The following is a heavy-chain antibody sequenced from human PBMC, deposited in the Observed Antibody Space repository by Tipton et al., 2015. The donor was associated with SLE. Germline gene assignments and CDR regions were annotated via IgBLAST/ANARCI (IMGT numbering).Heavy chain of an antibody. CDR3: ARRRVSHAFDI. J-gene: IGHJ3*02. CDR1: GGSISSSSYY. CDR2: IYTSGST. D-gene: IGHD6-13*01. V-gene: IGHV4-61*02. Sequence: TLSLTCTVSGGSISSSSYYWSWIRQPAGKGLEWIGRIYTSGSTHYNPSLKSRVTMSVDTSKNQFSLKLSSVTAADTAVYYCARRRVSHAFDIWGQGTMVTVSS.